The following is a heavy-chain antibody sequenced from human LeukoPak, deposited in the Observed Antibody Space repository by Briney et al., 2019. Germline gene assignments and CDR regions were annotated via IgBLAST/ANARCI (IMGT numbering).Heavy chain of an antibody. CDR2: ISYGGSNK. D-gene: IGHD3-22*01. CDR3: AKRRDYYDSSGYYSGAFDI. CDR1: GFTFSSYG. V-gene: IGHV3-30*18. Sequence: GGSLRLSCAASGFTFSSYGMHWVRQAPGKGLEWVAVISYGGSNKYYADSVKGRFTISRDNSKNTLYLQMNSLRAEDTAVYYCAKRRDYYDSSGYYSGAFDIWGQGTMVTVSS. J-gene: IGHJ3*02.